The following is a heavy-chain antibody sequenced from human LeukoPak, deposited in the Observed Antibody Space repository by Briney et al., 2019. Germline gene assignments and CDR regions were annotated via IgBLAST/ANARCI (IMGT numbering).Heavy chain of an antibody. D-gene: IGHD3-10*01. CDR3: AREGDGSGSYYPPHFDY. Sequence: PSGTLSLTCAVSGGSISSSNWWSWVRQPPGKGLEWIGEIYHSGSTNYNPSLKSRVTISVDTSKNQFSLKLSSVTAADTAVYYCAREGDGSGSYYPPHFDYWGQGTLVTVSS. CDR2: IYHSGST. CDR1: GGSISSSNW. J-gene: IGHJ4*02. V-gene: IGHV4-4*02.